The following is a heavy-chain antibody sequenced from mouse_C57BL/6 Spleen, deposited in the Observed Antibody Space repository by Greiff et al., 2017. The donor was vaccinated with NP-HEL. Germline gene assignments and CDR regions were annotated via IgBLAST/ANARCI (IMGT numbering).Heavy chain of an antibody. D-gene: IGHD1-1*01. V-gene: IGHV1-53*01. CDR1: GYTFTSSW. J-gene: IGHJ1*03. CDR3: ARCHLTTVPLFDV. CDR2: INPSNGGT. Sequence: QVQLQQPGTELVKPGASVKLSCKASGYTFTSSWMHWVKQRPGQGLEWIGNINPSNGGTNYNEKLQSKATLTVDKSSSTAYMQLSRLTSEGSAVYYCARCHLTTVPLFDVWGTGTTVTVSS.